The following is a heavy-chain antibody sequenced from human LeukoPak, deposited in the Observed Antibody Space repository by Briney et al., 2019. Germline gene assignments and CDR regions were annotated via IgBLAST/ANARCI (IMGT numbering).Heavy chain of an antibody. J-gene: IGHJ4*02. D-gene: IGHD2-21*01. V-gene: IGHV3-11*04. CDR2: ISSSGSTI. Sequence: PGGSLRLSCAASGFTFSDYYMSWIRQAPGKGLEGVSYISSSGSTIYYADSVKGRFTISSDNAKNSLYLQMNSLRAEDTAVYYCARAACGGDCYSGFDYWGQGTLVTVSS. CDR3: ARAACGGDCYSGFDY. CDR1: GFTFSDYY.